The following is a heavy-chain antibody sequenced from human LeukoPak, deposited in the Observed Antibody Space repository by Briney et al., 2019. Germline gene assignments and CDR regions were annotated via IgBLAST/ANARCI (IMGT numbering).Heavy chain of an antibody. D-gene: IGHD2-2*01. J-gene: IGHJ4*02. Sequence: ASVKVSCKASGYTFTSYYMHWVRQAPGQGLEWMGIINPSGGSTSYAQKFQGRVTMTRDTSTSTVYMELSSLRSEDTAVYYCAREGSPGGGTSCYWDYWGQGTLVTVSS. CDR3: AREGSPGGGTSCYWDY. CDR1: GYTFTSYY. V-gene: IGHV1-46*01. CDR2: INPSGGST.